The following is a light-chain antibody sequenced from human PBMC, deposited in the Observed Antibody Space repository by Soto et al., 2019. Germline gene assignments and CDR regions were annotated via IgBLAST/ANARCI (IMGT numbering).Light chain of an antibody. V-gene: IGKV1-33*01. J-gene: IGKJ2*01. CDR1: QDIRNY. Sequence: DIQMTQSPSSLSASVGDRVTITCQASQDIRNYLNWYQQKPGKAPKLLIYDVFNLKIGVPSRFSGSGSGADFTFTISSLQPEDIATYYCQQYDNLPLTFGQGTKLVIK. CDR3: QQYDNLPLT. CDR2: DVF.